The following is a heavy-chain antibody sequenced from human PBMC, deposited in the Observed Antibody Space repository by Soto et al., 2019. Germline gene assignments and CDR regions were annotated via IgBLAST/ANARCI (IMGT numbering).Heavy chain of an antibody. CDR2: IYYSGST. J-gene: IGHJ1*01. D-gene: IGHD2-15*01. CDR3: ASGVSCSGGSFYTVPGATYFHQ. Sequence: SETLSLTCTVSGGSISSGGYYWNWIRQHPGKGLEWIGYIYYSGSTYYNPSLKSRLTISVDTSKNQFSLKLSSVTAADTAVYYCASGVSCSGGSFYTVPGATYFHQWGQGNLVTISS. CDR1: GGSISSGGYY. V-gene: IGHV4-31*03.